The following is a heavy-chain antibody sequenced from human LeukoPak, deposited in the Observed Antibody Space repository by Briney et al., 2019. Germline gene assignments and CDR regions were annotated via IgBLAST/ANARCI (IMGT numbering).Heavy chain of an antibody. CDR1: GGSISSYY. CDR3: ASGPPFDY. J-gene: IGHJ4*02. Sequence: PSETLSLTCADPGGSISSYYWSTIREPARKGLEWIGRIYTSGSTNYNTSLKSRVTMSVDTSKNQFSLKLSSVTAADTGVYYCASGPPFDYWGRGTLVSVSS. CDR2: IYTSGST. V-gene: IGHV4-4*07.